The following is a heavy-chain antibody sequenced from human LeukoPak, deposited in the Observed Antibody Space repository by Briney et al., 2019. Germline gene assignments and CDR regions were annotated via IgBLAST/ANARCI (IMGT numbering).Heavy chain of an antibody. Sequence: PSETLSLTCTVSGGSISNYYWYWMRQPPGKGLEWIAYTYYSGNPNYNPSLKSRATISVDTSKNQFSLKLSSVTAADTAVYYCARVIAAAGIDYWGQGTLVTVSS. CDR3: ARVIAAAGIDY. J-gene: IGHJ4*02. D-gene: IGHD6-13*01. CDR1: GGSISNYY. CDR2: TYYSGNP. V-gene: IGHV4-59*12.